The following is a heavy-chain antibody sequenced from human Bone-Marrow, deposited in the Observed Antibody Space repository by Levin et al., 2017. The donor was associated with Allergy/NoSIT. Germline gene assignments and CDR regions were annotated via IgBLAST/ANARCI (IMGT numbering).Heavy chain of an antibody. Sequence: GESLKISCKASGYPIISYIITWVRQAPGQGLEWMGWISPNNGNTDYAQSLQGRVTMTADTSTSTAHIEVRNLSSDDTAVYYCARVAASVHMPLGYWGQGSLVIVSS. CDR3: ARVAASVHMPLGY. CDR2: ISPNNGNT. V-gene: IGHV1-18*01. J-gene: IGHJ4*02. D-gene: IGHD5/OR15-5a*01. CDR1: GYPIISYI.